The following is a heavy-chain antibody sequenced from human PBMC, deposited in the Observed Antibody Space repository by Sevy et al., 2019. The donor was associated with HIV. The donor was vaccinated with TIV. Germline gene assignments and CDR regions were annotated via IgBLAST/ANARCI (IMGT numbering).Heavy chain of an antibody. CDR3: ARYCSSTSCYTVDRKLDY. J-gene: IGHJ4*02. Sequence: ASVKVSCKASGYTFTNYGINWVRQAPGQGLEWMGWISAYNGNTEYEQNFQGRVTMTKDTSTSTAYMELRSLRSDDTAVYYCARYCSSTSCYTVDRKLDYWGQGTLVTVSS. V-gene: IGHV1-18*04. CDR2: ISAYNGNT. D-gene: IGHD2-2*02. CDR1: GYTFTNYG.